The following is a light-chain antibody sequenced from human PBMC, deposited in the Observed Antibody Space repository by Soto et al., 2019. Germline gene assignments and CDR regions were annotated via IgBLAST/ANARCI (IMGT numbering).Light chain of an antibody. Sequence: EIVLTQSPATLSLSPGERATLSCRASQSVSSYLAWYQQKPGQAPRLLIYDASNRAAGIPDRFSGSGSGTEFTLTISSLQPDDFATYCCQQYNDYSTWTFGQGTKVDIK. CDR3: QQYNDYSTWT. V-gene: IGKV3-11*01. CDR1: QSVSSY. J-gene: IGKJ1*01. CDR2: DAS.